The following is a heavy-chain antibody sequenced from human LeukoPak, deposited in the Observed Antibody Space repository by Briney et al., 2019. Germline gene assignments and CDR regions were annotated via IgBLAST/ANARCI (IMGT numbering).Heavy chain of an antibody. D-gene: IGHD1-26*01. Sequence: PSETLSLTCSVSGYSIRSGYHWAWIRQSPGKGLEWLGSIYQSGSTYYNPSPKSRVTMSVDTSRNQFSLNMRHVTAADTAVYYCARGIVGAKGYWFDPWGQGTLVTVSS. CDR3: ARGIVGAKGYWFDP. J-gene: IGHJ5*02. CDR1: GYSIRSGYH. V-gene: IGHV4-38-2*02. CDR2: IYQSGST.